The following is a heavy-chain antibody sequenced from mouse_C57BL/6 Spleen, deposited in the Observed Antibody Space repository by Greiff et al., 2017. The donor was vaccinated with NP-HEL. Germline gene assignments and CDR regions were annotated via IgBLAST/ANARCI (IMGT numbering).Heavy chain of an antibody. CDR1: GFTFSDYG. Sequence: EVKLAESGGGLVKPGGSLKLSCAASGFTFSDYGMHWVRQAPEKGLEWVSYISSGSSTIYYADTVKGRFTISRDNAKNTQFLKMTSLRSEDTAMYYCARGGLPYFDYWGQGTTLTVSS. CDR2: ISSGSSTI. D-gene: IGHD5-5*01. J-gene: IGHJ2*01. V-gene: IGHV5-17*01. CDR3: ARGGLPYFDY.